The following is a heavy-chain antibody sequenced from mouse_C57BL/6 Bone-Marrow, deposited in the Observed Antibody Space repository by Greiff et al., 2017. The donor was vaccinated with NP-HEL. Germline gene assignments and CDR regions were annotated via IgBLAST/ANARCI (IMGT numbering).Heavy chain of an antibody. CDR1: GYTFTSYW. Sequence: QVQLKQPGAELVKPGASVKLSCKASGYTFTSYWMQWVKQRPGQGLEWIGEIDPSDSYTNYNQKFKGKATLTVDTSSSTAYMQLSSLTSEDSAVYYCARSGRPGFAYWGQGTPVTVSA. D-gene: IGHD3-1*01. J-gene: IGHJ3*01. CDR2: IDPSDSYT. CDR3: ARSGRPGFAY. V-gene: IGHV1-50*01.